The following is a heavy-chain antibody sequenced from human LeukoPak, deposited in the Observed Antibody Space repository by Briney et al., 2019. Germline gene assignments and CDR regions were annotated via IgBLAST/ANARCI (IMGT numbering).Heavy chain of an antibody. CDR2: INPKTGGT. CDR3: ARDGGGVVVAATPDY. J-gene: IGHJ4*02. D-gene: IGHD2-15*01. V-gene: IGHV1-2*02. CDR1: GYSLIDNC. Sequence: ASVKVSCKASGYSLIDNCMHWVRQAPGQGLEWMGWINPKTGGTNYAQNFQGRVTMTRDTSISTAYLELSSLRSDDTAVYYCARDGGGVVVAATPDYWGQGTLVTVS.